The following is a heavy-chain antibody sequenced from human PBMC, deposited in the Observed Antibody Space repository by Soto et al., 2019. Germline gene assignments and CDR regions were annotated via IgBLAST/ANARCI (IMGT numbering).Heavy chain of an antibody. CDR1: GFTFRDYY. V-gene: IGHV3-11*01. D-gene: IGHD2-15*01. Sequence: PWGSLRLSCAASGFTFRDYYMSWIRQAPGKGLEWVSYISSSGSTTYYADSVKGRFTISRDNARNSLYLQMNSLRAEDTAVYYCARDCSGGSCYINFYYGMDVWGQGTTVTVSS. J-gene: IGHJ6*02. CDR2: ISSSGSTT. CDR3: ARDCSGGSCYINFYYGMDV.